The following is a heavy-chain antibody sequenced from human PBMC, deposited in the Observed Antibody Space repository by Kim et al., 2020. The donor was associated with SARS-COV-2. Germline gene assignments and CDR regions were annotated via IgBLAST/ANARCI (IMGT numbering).Heavy chain of an antibody. Sequence: GGSLRLSCAASGFTFSSYSMNWVRQAPGKGLEWVSYISSSSRTIYYADSVKGRFTISRDNAKNSLYLQMNSLRDEDTAVYYCASERITMSGGYSKDYWGQGTLVTVSS. CDR2: ISSSSRTI. V-gene: IGHV3-48*02. J-gene: IGHJ4*02. D-gene: IGHD3-10*02. CDR3: ASERITMSGGYSKDY. CDR1: GFTFSSYS.